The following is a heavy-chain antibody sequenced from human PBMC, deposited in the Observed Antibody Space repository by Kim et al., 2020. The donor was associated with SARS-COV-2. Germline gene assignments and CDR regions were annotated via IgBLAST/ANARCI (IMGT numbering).Heavy chain of an antibody. J-gene: IGHJ5*02. CDR3: ARGTVLPWWFDP. CDR2: MNPNSGNT. CDR1: GYTFTSYD. V-gene: IGHV1-8*01. D-gene: IGHD3-10*01. Sequence: ASVKVSCKASGYTFTSYDINWVRQATGQGLEWMGWMNPNSGNTGYAQKFQGRVTMTRNTSISTAYMELSSLRSEDTAVYYCARGTVLPWWFDPWGQGTLVTVSS.